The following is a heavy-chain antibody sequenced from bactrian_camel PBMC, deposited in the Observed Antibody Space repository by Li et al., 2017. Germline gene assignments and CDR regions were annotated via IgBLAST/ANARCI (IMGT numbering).Heavy chain of an antibody. Sequence: DVQLVESGGGSMQPGGSLRLSCIASNFPRSSNCMGWYRKTPGKEREGVAAIETGARSTYYADSVKGRFTISRDNAENTVYLQMNNLKPEDTATYYCAALGSIRCTDVVRLSAFPGDEYTYWGQGTQVTVS. CDR3: AALGSIRCTDVVRLSAFPGDEYTY. D-gene: IGHD6*01. J-gene: IGHJ4*01. V-gene: IGHV3S40*01. CDR2: IETGARST. CDR1: NFPRSSNC.